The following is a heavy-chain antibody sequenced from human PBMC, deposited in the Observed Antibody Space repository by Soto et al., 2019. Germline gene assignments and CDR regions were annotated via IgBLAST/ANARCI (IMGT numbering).Heavy chain of an antibody. CDR1: GSSLSSYY. V-gene: IGHV4-4*09. CDR2: IHTSGST. Sequence: SETLSLPCSVSGSSLSSYYWSWIRQPPGRGLEWIGYIHTSGSTNYNPSLKSPVTISLDTSKNHFSLRLSSVTAADTAVYYCTRLGLRTDAFDIWGQGTMVTVSS. D-gene: IGHD4-17*01. CDR3: TRLGLRTDAFDI. J-gene: IGHJ3*02.